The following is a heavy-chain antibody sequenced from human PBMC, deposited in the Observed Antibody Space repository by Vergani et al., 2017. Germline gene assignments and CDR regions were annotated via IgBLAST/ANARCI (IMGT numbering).Heavy chain of an antibody. CDR3: AKTGMGGDAFDI. CDR1: GFTFRSYA. D-gene: IGHD6-13*01. CDR2: ISGSGGST. V-gene: IGHV3-23*01. Sequence: EVQLLESGGGLVQPGGSLRLSCAASGFTFRSYAISWVRQAPGKGLEWVSTISGSGGSTYYADSVKGRFTISRDNSKNTLYLQMNSLRAEDTAVYYCAKTGMGGDAFDIWGQGTMVTVSS. J-gene: IGHJ3*02.